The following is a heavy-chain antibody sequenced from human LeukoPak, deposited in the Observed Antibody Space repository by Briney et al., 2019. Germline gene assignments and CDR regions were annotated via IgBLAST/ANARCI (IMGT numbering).Heavy chain of an antibody. CDR2: IYCSGST. V-gene: IGHV4-59*01. Sequence: PSETLSLTCTVSGGSISSYYWSWIRQPPGKGLEWIGYIYCSGSTNYNPSLKSRVTISVDTSENQFSLKLSSVTAADTAVYYCARDGGQWELRGDFDYWGQGTLVTVSS. J-gene: IGHJ4*02. CDR3: ARDGGQWELRGDFDY. D-gene: IGHD1-26*01. CDR1: GGSISSYY.